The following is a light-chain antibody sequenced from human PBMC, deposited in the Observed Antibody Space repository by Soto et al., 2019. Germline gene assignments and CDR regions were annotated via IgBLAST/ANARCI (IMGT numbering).Light chain of an antibody. CDR3: HQYGRSLPIT. J-gene: IGKJ5*01. Sequence: EIVLPQSPATLSLSPGERATLSCRASRGVSSYLAWYQQKPGQAPRLLIYGASSRATGIPDRFSGSGSGTDFTLTISRLEPEDFAVYYCHQYGRSLPITFAPETRLEI. CDR1: RGVSSY. V-gene: IGKV3-20*01. CDR2: GAS.